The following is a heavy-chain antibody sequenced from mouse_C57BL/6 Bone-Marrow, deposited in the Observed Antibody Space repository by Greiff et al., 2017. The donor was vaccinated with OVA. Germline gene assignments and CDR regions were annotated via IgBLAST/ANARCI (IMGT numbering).Heavy chain of an antibody. CDR2: IDPENGDT. D-gene: IGHD2-3*01. Sequence: EVQLQQSGAELVRPGASVKLSCTASGFNIKDDYMHWVKQRPEQGLEWIGWIDPENGDTEYASKFQGKATITADTSSNTAYLQLSSLTSEDTAVYYCTIWLLLWFAYWGQGTLVTVSA. V-gene: IGHV14-4*01. CDR1: GFNIKDDY. CDR3: TIWLLLWFAY. J-gene: IGHJ3*01.